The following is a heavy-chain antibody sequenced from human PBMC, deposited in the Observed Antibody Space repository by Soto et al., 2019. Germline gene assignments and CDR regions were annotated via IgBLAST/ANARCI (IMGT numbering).Heavy chain of an antibody. CDR1: GVSISSYY. D-gene: IGHD3-22*01. V-gene: IGHV4-59*01. J-gene: IGHJ3*02. CDR3: ARTYYYDSSGYLENDAFDI. Sequence: SETLSLTCTVSGVSISSYYWIWIRQPPGKGLEWIGYIYYSGSTNYNPSLKSRVTISVDTSKNQFSLKLSSVTAADTAVYYCARTYYYDSSGYLENDAFDIWGQGTMVTVSS. CDR2: IYYSGST.